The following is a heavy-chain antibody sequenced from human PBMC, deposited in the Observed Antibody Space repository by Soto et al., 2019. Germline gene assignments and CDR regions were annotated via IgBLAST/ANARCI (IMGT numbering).Heavy chain of an antibody. V-gene: IGHV4-31*03. Sequence: SETLSLTCTVSGGSISSGGYYWSWIRQHPGKGLEWFGYIYYSGSTYYNPSLKSRVTISVDTSKNQFSLKLGSVTAADTAVYYCARERLEYCSGGSCYSSVQNAFDIWGQGTMVTVSS. D-gene: IGHD2-15*01. CDR3: ARERLEYCSGGSCYSSVQNAFDI. J-gene: IGHJ3*02. CDR2: IYYSGST. CDR1: GGSISSGGYY.